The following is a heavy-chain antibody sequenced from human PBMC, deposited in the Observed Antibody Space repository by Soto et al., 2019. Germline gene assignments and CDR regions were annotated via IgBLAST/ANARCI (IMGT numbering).Heavy chain of an antibody. J-gene: IGHJ5*02. D-gene: IGHD2-2*01. V-gene: IGHV4-34*01. CDR2: INHSGTT. Sequence: SETLSLTCAVYGGSFSDYYWNWIRQPPGRGLEWIGEINHSGTTNYNPSLKSRVTISVDTPKNQFSLKVSSVTAADTAVYYCARGGCSSTSCYLPAWGQGTPVTVSS. CDR3: ARGGCSSTSCYLPA. CDR1: GGSFSDYY.